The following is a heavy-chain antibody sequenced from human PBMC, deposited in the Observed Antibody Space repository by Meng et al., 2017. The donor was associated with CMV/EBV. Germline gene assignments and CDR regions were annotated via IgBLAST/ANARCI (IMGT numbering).Heavy chain of an antibody. V-gene: IGHV3-21*01. J-gene: IGHJ4*02. Sequence: SCAASGFTCSSYYMNWVRQAPGKGLEWVSSISSSGSYISYADSVKGRFTISRDNAKNSLYLQMNSLRAEDTAVYYCATCMTTVSTSDFWGQGTLVTVSS. CDR3: ATCMTTVSTSDF. CDR1: GFTCSSYY. D-gene: IGHD4-11*01. CDR2: ISSSGSYI.